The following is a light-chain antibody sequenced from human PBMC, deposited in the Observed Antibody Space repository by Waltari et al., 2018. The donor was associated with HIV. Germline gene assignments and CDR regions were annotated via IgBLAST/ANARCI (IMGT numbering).Light chain of an antibody. J-gene: IGLJ3*02. Sequence: QPVLTQPPSASGSLGASVKLTCTLSSGHSSNAIAWHQQQPEKSPRFLMKVNSDGSHNRGAGIPDRFSGSTYGAERYLTISSLQSEDEADYYCQTWGTGIAVFGGGTKLTVL. CDR3: QTWGTGIAV. CDR1: SGHSSNA. V-gene: IGLV4-69*01. CDR2: VNSDGSH.